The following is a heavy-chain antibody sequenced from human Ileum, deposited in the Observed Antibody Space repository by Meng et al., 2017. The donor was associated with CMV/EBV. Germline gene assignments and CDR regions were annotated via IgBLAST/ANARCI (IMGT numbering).Heavy chain of an antibody. V-gene: IGHV4-61*01. CDR2: IYYNGAT. J-gene: IGHJ1*01. D-gene: IGHD3-10*01. CDR3: AASQHYYGSEH. Sequence: SETLSLTCTVSGDSVSGGNYYWSWIRQSPGKGLEWIGFIYYNGATNYNPSLMSRLTMSTDTSRNQFSLKLTSVTTADTAVYYCAASQHYYGSEHWGQGTLVTVSS. CDR1: GDSVSGGNYY.